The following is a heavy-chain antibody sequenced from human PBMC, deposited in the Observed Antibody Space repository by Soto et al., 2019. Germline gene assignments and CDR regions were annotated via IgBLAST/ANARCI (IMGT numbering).Heavy chain of an antibody. D-gene: IGHD2-15*01. CDR2: INPSGGST. CDR3: ARSYCSGGRCHDY. J-gene: IGHJ4*02. Sequence: QVQLVQSGAEVKKPGASVVISCKASGYTFTDYFMQWVRQAPGQGLEWMGIINPSGGSTSYALKFQGRVTMTRDTYTSTVYMELASLRSEDTAVYYCARSYCSGGRCHDYWGQGTLVTVSS. V-gene: IGHV1-46*01. CDR1: GYTFTDYF.